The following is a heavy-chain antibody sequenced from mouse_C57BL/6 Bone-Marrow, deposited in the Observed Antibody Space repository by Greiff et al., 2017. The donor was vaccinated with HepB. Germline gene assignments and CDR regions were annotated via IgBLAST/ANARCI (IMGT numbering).Heavy chain of an antibody. CDR3: ARDPVTTGFAY. V-gene: IGHV5-4*01. J-gene: IGHJ3*01. Sequence: EVQVVESGGGLVKPGGSLKLSCAASGFTFSSYAMSWVRQTPEKRLEWVATISDGGSYTYYPDNVKGRFTISRDNAKNNLYLQMSHLKSEDTAMYYCARDPVTTGFAYWGQGTLVTVSA. CDR2: ISDGGSYT. CDR1: GFTFSSYA. D-gene: IGHD2-2*01.